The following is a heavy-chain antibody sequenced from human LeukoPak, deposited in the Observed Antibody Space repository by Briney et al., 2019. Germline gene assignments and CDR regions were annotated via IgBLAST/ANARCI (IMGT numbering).Heavy chain of an antibody. V-gene: IGHV3-53*01. Sequence: PGGSLRLSCAASGFTVSSSDMSWVRQAPGKGLEWVSITYSGVTTYYADSVKGRFAISRDNSKNTLYLQMNSLRAEDTAVYYCARGGVWGSYRYLDYWGQGTLVTVSS. D-gene: IGHD3-16*02. J-gene: IGHJ4*02. CDR3: ARGGVWGSYRYLDY. CDR1: GFTVSSSD. CDR2: TYSGVTT.